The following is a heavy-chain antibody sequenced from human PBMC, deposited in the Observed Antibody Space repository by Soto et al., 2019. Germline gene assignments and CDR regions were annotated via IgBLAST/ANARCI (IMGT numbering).Heavy chain of an antibody. J-gene: IGHJ6*02. V-gene: IGHV5-51*01. CDR2: IYPGDSDT. D-gene: IGHD3-10*01. CDR1: GYSFTSYW. CDR3: AASEVSYGSGSYGMDV. Sequence: GESLKISCKGSGYSFTSYWIGWVRQMPGKGLEWMGIIYPGDSDTRYSPSFQGQVTISADKSISTAYLQWSSLKASDTAMYYCAASEVSYGSGSYGMDVWGQGTTVTVSS.